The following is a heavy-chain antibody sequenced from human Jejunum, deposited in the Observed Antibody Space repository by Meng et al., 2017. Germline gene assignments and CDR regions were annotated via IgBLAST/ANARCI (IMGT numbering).Heavy chain of an antibody. CDR2: ISYDGNSK. CDR3: AKGSDNYDSSGYPFRFDP. D-gene: IGHD3-22*01. Sequence: QVQLVESGGGVVQPGRSLRRSCAASGFTFSSYAMHWVRQAPGKGLEWVAIISYDGNSKYHADSVKGRFTISRDNSKSTLYLQVSSLRAEDTAVYYCAKGSDNYDSSGYPFRFDPWGQGTLVTVSS. J-gene: IGHJ5*02. V-gene: IGHV3-30*18. CDR1: GFTFSSYA.